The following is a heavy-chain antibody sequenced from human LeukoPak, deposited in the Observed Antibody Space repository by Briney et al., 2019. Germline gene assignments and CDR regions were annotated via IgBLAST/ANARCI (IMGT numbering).Heavy chain of an antibody. D-gene: IGHD3-10*01. CDR1: GFTFSNAW. J-gene: IGHJ5*02. V-gene: IGHV3-15*01. Sequence: KPGGSLRLSCAASGFTFSNAWMSWVRQAPGKGLEWVGRIKIKTDGGTTDYAAPVKGRFTISRDDSKNTLHLQMDSLKTEDTAVYYCTTWFYGSGTSWGQGTLVTVSS. CDR2: IKIKTDGGTT. CDR3: TTWFYGSGTS.